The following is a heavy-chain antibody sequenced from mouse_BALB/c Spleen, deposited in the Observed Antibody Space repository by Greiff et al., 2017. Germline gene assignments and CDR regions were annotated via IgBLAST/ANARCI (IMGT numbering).Heavy chain of an antibody. D-gene: IGHD1-1*01. CDR3: TRWGYGSSGDAMDY. Sequence: VQLQQSGAELVRPGASVTLSCKASGYTFTDYEMHWVKQTPVHGLEWIGAIDPETGGTAYNQKFKGKATLTADKSSSTAYMELRSLTSEDSAVYYCTRWGYGSSGDAMDYWGQGTSVTVSS. V-gene: IGHV1-15*01. J-gene: IGHJ4*01. CDR2: IDPETGGT. CDR1: GYTFTDYE.